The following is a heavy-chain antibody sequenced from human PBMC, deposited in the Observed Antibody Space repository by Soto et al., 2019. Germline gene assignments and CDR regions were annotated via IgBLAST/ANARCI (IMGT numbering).Heavy chain of an antibody. Sequence: SETLSLTCAVSGGSISSGGYSWSWIRQPPGKGLEWIGYIYYSGSTYYNPSLKSRVTISVDTSKDQFSLKLSSVTAADTAVYYCARSGYSYGPNPLLYWGQGTLVTVSS. D-gene: IGHD5-18*01. CDR3: ARSGYSYGPNPLLY. CDR1: GGSISSGGYS. J-gene: IGHJ4*02. CDR2: IYYSGST. V-gene: IGHV4-31*11.